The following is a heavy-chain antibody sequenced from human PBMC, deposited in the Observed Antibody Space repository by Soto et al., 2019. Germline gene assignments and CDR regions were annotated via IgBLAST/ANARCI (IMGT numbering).Heavy chain of an antibody. Sequence: EVQLLESGGGLVQPGGSLRLSCAASGFTFSSYAMSWVRQAPGKGLEWVSGVSGSGGSTYYADSVKGRFTISRDNSKNPVYLQMNSLRAEDTAVYFCAKVSRYCTNGVCYWARFDYWGQGTLVTVSS. CDR2: VSGSGGST. V-gene: IGHV3-23*01. D-gene: IGHD2-8*01. J-gene: IGHJ4*02. CDR3: AKVSRYCTNGVCYWARFDY. CDR1: GFTFSSYA.